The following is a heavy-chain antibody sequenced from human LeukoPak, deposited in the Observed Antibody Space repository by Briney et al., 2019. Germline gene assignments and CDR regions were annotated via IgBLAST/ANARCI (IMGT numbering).Heavy chain of an antibody. D-gene: IGHD2-21*02. CDR3: VRESGPTADDAFDI. J-gene: IGHJ3*02. Sequence: SQTLSLTCVVSGGSISSTIYSWGWIRQPPGKGLEWIGNIYHSGSTYYNPSLESRVTISVDRSKNHFSLNLCSVTAADSAVYFCVRESGPTADDAFDIWGQGTMVTVSS. CDR1: GGSISSTIYS. CDR2: IYHSGST. V-gene: IGHV4-30-2*01.